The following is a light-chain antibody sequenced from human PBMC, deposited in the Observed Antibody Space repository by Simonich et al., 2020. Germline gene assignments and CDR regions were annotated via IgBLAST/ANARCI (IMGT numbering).Light chain of an antibody. CDR3: SSYAGSNFWV. V-gene: IGLV2-8*01. J-gene: IGLJ3*02. CDR2: EGR. CDR1: SSDVGGYNY. Sequence: QSALTQPPSASGSPGQSVTISCTGTSSDVGGYNYVSWYQQHPGKAPKLMIYEGRKRPSGVPDRFSGSKSGNTASLTVSGLQAEDEADYYCSSYAGSNFWVFGGGTKLTVL.